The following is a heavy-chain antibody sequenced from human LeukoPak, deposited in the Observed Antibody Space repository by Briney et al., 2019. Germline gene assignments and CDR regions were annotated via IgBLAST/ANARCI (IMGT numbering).Heavy chain of an antibody. Sequence: GGSLRLSCAASGFTFSSYAMSWVRQAPGKGLEWVSATSGSGGSTYYADSVKGRFTISRDNSKNTLYLQMNSLRAEDTAVYYCAKDRRKYSSSSGDYWGQGTLVTVSS. CDR2: TSGSGGST. CDR1: GFTFSSYA. V-gene: IGHV3-23*01. CDR3: AKDRRKYSSSSGDY. J-gene: IGHJ4*02. D-gene: IGHD6-6*01.